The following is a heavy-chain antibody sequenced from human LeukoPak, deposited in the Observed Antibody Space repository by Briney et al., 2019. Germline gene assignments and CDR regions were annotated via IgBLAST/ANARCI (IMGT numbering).Heavy chain of an antibody. CDR3: ARVGRSRGSLPNSYYYMDV. J-gene: IGHJ6*03. Sequence: SVKVSCNASGDIFNSYSVSWVRQAPGQGLEWMGGIIPIFGSTNYAQKFQGRVTITTDQSTRTAYMELNSLSSDDTAVHCCARVGRSRGSLPNSYYYMDVWGKGTTVTVSS. V-gene: IGHV1-69*05. CDR1: GDIFNSYS. D-gene: IGHD1-26*01. CDR2: IIPIFGST.